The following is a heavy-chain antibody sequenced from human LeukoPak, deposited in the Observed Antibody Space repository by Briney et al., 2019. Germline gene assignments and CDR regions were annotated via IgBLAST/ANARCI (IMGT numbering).Heavy chain of an antibody. CDR1: GFTFGSYS. Sequence: PGGSLRLSCAASGFTFGSYSMNWVRQAPGKGLEWVSSISSSSSYIYYADSVKGRFTISRDNAKNPLYLQMNSLRAEDTAVYYCARPRTGYSYEYYFDYWGQGTLVTVSS. J-gene: IGHJ4*02. CDR3: ARPRTGYSYEYYFDY. V-gene: IGHV3-21*01. D-gene: IGHD5-18*01. CDR2: ISSSSSYI.